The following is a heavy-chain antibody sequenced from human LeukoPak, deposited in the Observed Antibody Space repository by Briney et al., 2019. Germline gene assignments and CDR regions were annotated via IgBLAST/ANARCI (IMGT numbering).Heavy chain of an antibody. CDR2: IYYSGST. Sequence: SETLSLTCTVSGGSISSYYWSWIRQPPGKGLEWIGYIYYSGSTNYNPSLKSRVTISVDTSKNQFSLKLSSVTAADTAVYYCARGPDSSGYPPHFDYWGQGTLVTVSS. CDR3: ARGPDSSGYPPHFDY. CDR1: GGSISSYY. V-gene: IGHV4-59*01. D-gene: IGHD3-22*01. J-gene: IGHJ4*02.